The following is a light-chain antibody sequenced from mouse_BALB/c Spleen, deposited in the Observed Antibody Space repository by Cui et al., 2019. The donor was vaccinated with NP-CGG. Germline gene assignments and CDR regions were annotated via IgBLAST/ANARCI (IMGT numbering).Light chain of an antibody. V-gene: IGLV1*01. J-gene: IGLJ1*01. CDR2: GTN. CDR3: ALWYSNHWV. Sequence: AVVTQASALTTSPGETVTLPCPSSTGAVTSSNYDNWVQEKPDHLFTGLIGGTNNRAPGVTARFSGSLIGDKAALTITGAQTEDEAIYFCALWYSNHWVFGGGTKLTVL. CDR1: TGAVTSSNY.